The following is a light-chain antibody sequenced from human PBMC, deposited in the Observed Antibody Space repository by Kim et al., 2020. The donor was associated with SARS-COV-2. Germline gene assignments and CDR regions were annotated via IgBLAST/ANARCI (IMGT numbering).Light chain of an antibody. Sequence: QAGLTQPPSVSKGLRQTATLTCTGNSNNVGNEGASWLQQHQGHPPKLLSYRNNNRPSGISDRFSASRSGSTASLTITGLQPEDDADYYCSAWDSSLVAWVFGGGTQLTVL. CDR3: SAWDSSLVAWV. CDR2: RNN. V-gene: IGLV10-54*01. J-gene: IGLJ3*02. CDR1: SNNVGNEG.